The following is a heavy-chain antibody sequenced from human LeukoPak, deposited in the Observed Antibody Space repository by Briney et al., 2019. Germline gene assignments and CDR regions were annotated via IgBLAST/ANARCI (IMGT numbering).Heavy chain of an antibody. CDR1: GGSFSGYY. V-gene: IGHV4-34*01. CDR3: ASSHGSESYYPYYYYYGMDV. J-gene: IGHJ6*02. Sequence: PSETLSLTCAVYGGSFSGYYWSWIRQPPGKGLEWIGEINHSGSTNYNPSLKSRVTISVDTSKNQFSLKLSSVTAADTAVYYCASSHGSESYYPYYYYYGMDVWGQGTTVTVSS. CDR2: INHSGST. D-gene: IGHD3-10*01.